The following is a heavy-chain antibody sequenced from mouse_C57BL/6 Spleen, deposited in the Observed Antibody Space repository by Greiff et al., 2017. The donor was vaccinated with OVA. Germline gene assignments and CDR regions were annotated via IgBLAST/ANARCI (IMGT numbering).Heavy chain of an antibody. J-gene: IGHJ1*03. D-gene: IGHD1-1*01. Sequence: QVQLQQPGAELVKPGASVKMSCKASGYTFTSYWITWVKQRPGQGLEWIGDIYPGSGSTNYNEKFKSKATLTVDTSSSTAYMQLSSLTSEDSAVYYCATSYYYGSSSWYVEVWGTGTTVTVSS. CDR2: IYPGSGST. CDR3: ATSYYYGSSSWYVEV. CDR1: GYTFTSYW. V-gene: IGHV1-55*01.